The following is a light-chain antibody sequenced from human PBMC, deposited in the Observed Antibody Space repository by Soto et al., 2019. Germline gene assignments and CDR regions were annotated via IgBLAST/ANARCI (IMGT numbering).Light chain of an antibody. J-gene: IGKJ5*01. Sequence: EIVLTQSPATLSLSPGQRSTLFCSASQNVNNYLAWYQQKPCQAPRLLIYDASNRATGIPARFSGSGSGTDFTLNISSLEPEDFAVYYCQQRNNWPAISFGQGTRLEIK. CDR2: DAS. CDR1: QNVNNY. V-gene: IGKV3-11*01. CDR3: QQRNNWPAIS.